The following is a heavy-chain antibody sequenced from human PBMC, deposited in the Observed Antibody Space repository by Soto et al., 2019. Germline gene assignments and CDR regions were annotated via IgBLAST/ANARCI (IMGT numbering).Heavy chain of an antibody. CDR3: ARGSIKLLWFGDPSGFDP. Sequence: ASVKVSCKASGYTFTSYDINWVRQATGQGLEWMGWMNPNSGNTGYAQKFQGRVTMTRNTSISTAYMELSSLRSEDTAVYYCARGSIKLLWFGDPSGFDPRGQGTLVTVSS. D-gene: IGHD3-10*01. J-gene: IGHJ5*02. CDR1: GYTFTSYD. V-gene: IGHV1-8*01. CDR2: MNPNSGNT.